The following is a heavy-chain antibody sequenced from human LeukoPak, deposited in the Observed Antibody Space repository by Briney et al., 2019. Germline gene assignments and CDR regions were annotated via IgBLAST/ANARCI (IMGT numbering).Heavy chain of an antibody. D-gene: IGHD4-11*01. CDR2: IIPIFGTA. CDR1: GGTFISYA. V-gene: IGHV1-69*13. J-gene: IGHJ4*02. Sequence: ASVKVSCKASGGTFISYAISWVRQAPGQGLEWMGGIIPIFGTANYAQKFQGRVTITADESTSTAYMELSSLRSEDTAVYYCARDPLTTVTTGAAPDFDYWGQGTLVTVSS. CDR3: ARDPLTTVTTGAAPDFDY.